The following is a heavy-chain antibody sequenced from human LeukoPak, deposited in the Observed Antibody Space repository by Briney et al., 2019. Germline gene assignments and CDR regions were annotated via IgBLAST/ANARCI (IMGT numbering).Heavy chain of an antibody. CDR3: ARDLGYYGSGSLDY. Sequence: SVKVSCKASGGTFSSYAISWVRQAPGQGLEWMGGIVPFFGTANYAQKFQGRVTITADESTSTAYMELSSLRSEDTAVYYCARDLGYYGSGSLDYWGQGTLVTVTS. V-gene: IGHV1-69*13. CDR2: IVPFFGTA. CDR1: GGTFSSYA. J-gene: IGHJ4*02. D-gene: IGHD3-10*01.